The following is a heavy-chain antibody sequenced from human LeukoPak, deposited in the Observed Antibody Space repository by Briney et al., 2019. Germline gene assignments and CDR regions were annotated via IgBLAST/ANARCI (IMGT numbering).Heavy chain of an antibody. D-gene: IGHD5/OR15-5a*01. CDR2: FSGSGGST. CDR3: AKDLRVTGNFQH. CDR1: GFTFSSYA. Sequence: TGGSLRLSCAASGFTFSSYAMSWVRQAPGKGLECISGFSGSGGSTYYADSVKGRFTISRDNSKNTLYLQMNSLRAEDTAVYYCAKDLRVTGNFQHWGQGTLVTVSS. J-gene: IGHJ1*01. V-gene: IGHV3-23*01.